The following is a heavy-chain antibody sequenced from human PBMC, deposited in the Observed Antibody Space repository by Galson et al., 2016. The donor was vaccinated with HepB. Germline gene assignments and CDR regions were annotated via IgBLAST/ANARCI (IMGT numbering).Heavy chain of an antibody. J-gene: IGHJ4*02. CDR3: ARAGGYCIKGVCYLCDY. Sequence: KGLEWVSSISTSGSNKYYADSVKGRFTISRDNAKNSLYLQMDSLRAEDTAVYYCARAGGYCIKGVCYLCDYWGQGTLVTVSS. V-gene: IGHV3-21*01. CDR2: ISTSGSNK. D-gene: IGHD2-8*01.